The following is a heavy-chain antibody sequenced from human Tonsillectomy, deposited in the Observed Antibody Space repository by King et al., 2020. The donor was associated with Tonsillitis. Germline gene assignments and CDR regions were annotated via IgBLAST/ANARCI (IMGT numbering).Heavy chain of an antibody. CDR1: GFTFSSSS. V-gene: IGHV3-48*01. CDR3: ARDEGVAVRGLIIHFDY. D-gene: IGHD3-10*01. J-gene: IGHJ4*02. CDR2: ISCDSSTI. Sequence: VQLVESGGGLVQPGGSLRLSCSVSGFTFSSSSMNWVRQAPGKGLECVSYISCDSSTIYYADSVKGRFTISRDNAKNSLYLQMNSLRAEDTAVYFCARDEGVAVRGLIIHFDYWGQGTLVTVSS.